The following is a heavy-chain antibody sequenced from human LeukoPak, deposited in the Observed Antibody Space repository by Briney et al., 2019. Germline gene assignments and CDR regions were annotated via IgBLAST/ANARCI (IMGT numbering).Heavy chain of an antibody. Sequence: TETLSLTCTVSGYPIRSGYYWGWIRQPPGEGLEWIGSLFPTGRTYYNPSLKSRVTISVDTSKNQFSLKLNSVNVADTAVYYCARLDTAMVQIDYWGQGTLVTVSS. CDR1: GYPIRSGYY. CDR2: LFPTGRT. D-gene: IGHD5-18*01. V-gene: IGHV4-38-2*02. CDR3: ARLDTAMVQIDY. J-gene: IGHJ4*02.